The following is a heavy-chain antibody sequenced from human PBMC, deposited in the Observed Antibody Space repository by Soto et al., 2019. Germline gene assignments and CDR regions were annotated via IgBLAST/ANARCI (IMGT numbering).Heavy chain of an antibody. J-gene: IGHJ4*02. CDR3: ARASGTGEQDFEY. Sequence: ASVKVSCKASGGTFSSYTISWVRQAPGQGLEWMGRIIPILGIANYAQKFQGRVTITADKSTSTAYMELSSLRSEDTAVYYCARASGTGEQDFEYWGQGNLVTFSS. D-gene: IGHD7-27*01. V-gene: IGHV1-69*02. CDR2: IIPILGIA. CDR1: GGTFSSYT.